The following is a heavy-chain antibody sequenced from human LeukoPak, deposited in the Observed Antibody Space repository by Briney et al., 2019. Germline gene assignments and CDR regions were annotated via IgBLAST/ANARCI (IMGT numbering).Heavy chain of an antibody. CDR1: GGTFSSYA. CDR2: IIPIFGTA. J-gene: IGHJ5*02. Sequence: GASVKVSCKASGGTFSSYAISWVRQAPGQGLEWMGGIIPIFGTANYAQKFQGRVTITTDESTSTANMELSSLRSEDTAVYYCARGPRGSTIFGVVESHWFDPWGQGTLVTVSS. CDR3: ARGPRGSTIFGVVESHWFDP. D-gene: IGHD3-3*01. V-gene: IGHV1-69*05.